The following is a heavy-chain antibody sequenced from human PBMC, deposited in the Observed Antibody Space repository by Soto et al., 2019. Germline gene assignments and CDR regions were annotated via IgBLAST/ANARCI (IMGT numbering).Heavy chain of an antibody. Sequence: QLQLQESGSGLVKPSQTLSLTCAVSGGSISSGGYSWSWIRQPPGKGLEWIGYIYHSGSTYYDPSLHRRLTISVDRSKTQFSLKLSSVTAADTAVYYCARGYGGNSDYYYGMDVWGQGTTVTVSS. CDR1: GGSISSGGYS. J-gene: IGHJ6*02. D-gene: IGHD4-17*01. CDR3: ARGYGGNSDYYYGMDV. V-gene: IGHV4-30-2*01. CDR2: IYHSGST.